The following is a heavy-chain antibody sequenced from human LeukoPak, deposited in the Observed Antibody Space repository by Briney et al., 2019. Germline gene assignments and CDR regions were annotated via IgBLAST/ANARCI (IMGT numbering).Heavy chain of an antibody. J-gene: IGHJ6*02. Sequence: GGSLRLSCAASGFTFDDYGMSWVRQAPGKGLEWVSNINWNGISIHYADSVQGRFTISRDSAKNSLYLQINSLRAEDTAVYFCARISCTGARCKPYSYYDMDVWGQGTTVTVSS. CDR1: GFTFDDYG. V-gene: IGHV3-20*04. CDR3: ARISCTGARCKPYSYYDMDV. CDR2: INWNGISI. D-gene: IGHD2-8*02.